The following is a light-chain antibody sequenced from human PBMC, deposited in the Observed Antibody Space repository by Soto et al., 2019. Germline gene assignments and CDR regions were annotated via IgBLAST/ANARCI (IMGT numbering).Light chain of an antibody. CDR3: QQYNNYVT. V-gene: IGKV3-15*01. J-gene: IGKJ5*01. CDR2: GAS. Sequence: EIVMTQSPATLSVSPGERATLSCRASQSVSSNLAWYQHKPGQAPRLLIFGASTRATGIPARFSGSGSGTEFTITISSLQSEDFALYYCQQYNNYVTFGQGTRLEIK. CDR1: QSVSSN.